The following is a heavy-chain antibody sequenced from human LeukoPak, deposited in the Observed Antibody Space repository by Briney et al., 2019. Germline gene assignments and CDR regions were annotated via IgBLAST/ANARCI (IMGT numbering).Heavy chain of an antibody. J-gene: IGHJ5*02. V-gene: IGHV4-39*07. Sequence: PSETLSLTCSVSGGSISSSRSYWGWIRQTPGEGLEWVGSIYYNGDTYYNPSFKSRASMSVDTAKNQISLILTSVTAADTAVYYCSREGYSCPNWFDTWGQGTLVTVSS. CDR3: SREGYSCPNWFDT. CDR1: GGSISSSRSY. D-gene: IGHD4-11*01. CDR2: IYYNGDT.